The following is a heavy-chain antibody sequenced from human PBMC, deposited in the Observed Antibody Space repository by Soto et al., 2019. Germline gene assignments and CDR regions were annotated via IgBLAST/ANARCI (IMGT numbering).Heavy chain of an antibody. Sequence: QVPLVESGGGVVQPGMSLKLSCVASGFTFSRDAMHWVRQLPDKGLEWVAVISYDGRHKYYADSVKGRFTISRDNSKNTVFVQMNSLRPEDTAVYYCARDRGNYLIANWFDPWGLGTLVTVSS. CDR2: ISYDGRHK. CDR1: GFTFSRDA. CDR3: ARDRGNYLIANWFDP. V-gene: IGHV3-30*04. D-gene: IGHD3-16*02. J-gene: IGHJ5*02.